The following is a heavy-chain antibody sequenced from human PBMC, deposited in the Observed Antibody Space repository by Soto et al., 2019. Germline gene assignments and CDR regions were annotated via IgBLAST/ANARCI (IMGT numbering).Heavy chain of an antibody. Sequence: QVQLVQSGAEVKKPGASVKVSCKASGYAFTHYAIHWVRQAPGQRLEWIGWINAGNANTKYSQNIQGRVTFTRDTSESTSYIELSVLRSEDTAVYYCARERGIAGDAFDIWGQGTVVTVSS. J-gene: IGHJ3*02. D-gene: IGHD6-13*01. CDR2: INAGNANT. V-gene: IGHV1-3*01. CDR3: ARERGIAGDAFDI. CDR1: GYAFTHYA.